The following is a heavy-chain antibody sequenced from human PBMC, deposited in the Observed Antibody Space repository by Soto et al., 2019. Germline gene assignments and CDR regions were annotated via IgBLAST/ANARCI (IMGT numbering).Heavy chain of an antibody. D-gene: IGHD3-22*01. V-gene: IGHV1-3*01. J-gene: IGHJ4*02. CDR1: GYTFTSYA. Sequence: ASVKVSCKASGYTFTSYAMHWVRQAPGQRLEWMGWINAGNGNKKYSQKFQGRVTITRDTSASTAYMELSSLRSEDTAVYYCARDPLNYYDSSGYLSYWGQGTLVTVSS. CDR2: INAGNGNK. CDR3: ARDPLNYYDSSGYLSY.